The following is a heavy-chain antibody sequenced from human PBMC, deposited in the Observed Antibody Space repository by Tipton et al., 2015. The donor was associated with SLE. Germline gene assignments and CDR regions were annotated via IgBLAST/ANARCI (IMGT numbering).Heavy chain of an antibody. CDR3: ARVRPLLSMFGVVKGTDYYYMDV. J-gene: IGHJ6*03. D-gene: IGHD3-3*01. CDR2: INHSGST. V-gene: IGHV4-34*01. CDR1: GGSFSGYY. Sequence: TLSLTCAVYGGSFSGYYWSWIRQPPGKGLEWIGEINHSGSTNYNPSLKSRVTISVDTSKNQFSLKLSSVTAAATAVYYCARVRPLLSMFGVVKGTDYYYMDVWGKGTTVPVSS.